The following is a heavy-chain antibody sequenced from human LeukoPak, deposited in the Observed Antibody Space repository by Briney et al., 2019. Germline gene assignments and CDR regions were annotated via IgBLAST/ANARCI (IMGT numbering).Heavy chain of an antibody. J-gene: IGHJ6*02. CDR2: IYYSGST. CDR3: ARHGGEVAAWDYYGMDV. D-gene: IGHD5-12*01. Sequence: PSETLSLTCTVSGGAISGYYWSWIRKPPGKGLEWIGYIYYSGSTNYNPSLKSRVTISVDTSKNQFSLKLSSVTAADTAVYYCARHGGEVAAWDYYGMDVWGQGTTVTVSS. V-gene: IGHV4-59*08. CDR1: GGAISGYY.